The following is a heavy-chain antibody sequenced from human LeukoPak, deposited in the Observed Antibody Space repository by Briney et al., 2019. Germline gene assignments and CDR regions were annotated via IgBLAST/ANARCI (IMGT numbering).Heavy chain of an antibody. Sequence: SETLSLTCTVSGSSINSAYYWGWIRQPPGKGLEWVGTIYPSGSTSYNPSLKSRVTISLDTSKNQFSLKLNSVTAADTAVYFCAERSAYESLFDYWGQGTLVTVSS. CDR1: GSSINSAYY. V-gene: IGHV4-38-2*02. CDR3: AERSAYESLFDY. D-gene: IGHD5-12*01. J-gene: IGHJ4*02. CDR2: IYPSGST.